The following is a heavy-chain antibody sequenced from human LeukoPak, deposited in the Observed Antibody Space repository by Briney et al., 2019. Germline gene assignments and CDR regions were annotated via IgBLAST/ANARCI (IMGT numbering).Heavy chain of an antibody. Sequence: GGSLRLSCAASGFTFSSYWMSWDRQAPGKGLEWVANIKQDESEKYYVDSVKGRFTISRDNAKNSLYLQLNSLRAEDTAVYYCARGPARYCSSSSCSFDYWGQGTLVTVSS. V-gene: IGHV3-7*03. CDR3: ARGPARYCSSSSCSFDY. CDR2: IKQDESEK. J-gene: IGHJ4*02. D-gene: IGHD2-2*01. CDR1: GFTFSSYW.